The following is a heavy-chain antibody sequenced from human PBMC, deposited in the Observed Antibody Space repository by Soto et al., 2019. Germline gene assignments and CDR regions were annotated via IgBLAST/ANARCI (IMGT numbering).Heavy chain of an antibody. CDR3: AAVYSYASFFDY. J-gene: IGHJ4*02. V-gene: IGHV4-4*02. CDR2: IYHSGST. D-gene: IGHD5-18*01. Sequence: SETLSLTCAVSGGSISSSNWWSWVRQPPGKGLEWIGEIYHSGSTNYNPSLKSRVTISVDKSKNKFSLKLSSVTAADTAVYYCAAVYSYASFFDYWGQGTLVHVSS. CDR1: GGSISSSNW.